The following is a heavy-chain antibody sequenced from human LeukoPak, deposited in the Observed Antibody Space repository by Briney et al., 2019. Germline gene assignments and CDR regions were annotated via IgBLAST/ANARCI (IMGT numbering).Heavy chain of an antibody. CDR2: ISSSSSYI. V-gene: IGHV3-21*01. CDR3: ARFFGDYNNWFDP. J-gene: IGHJ5*02. Sequence: GGSLRLSCAASGFTFSSYSMNWVRQAPGKGLEWVSSISSSSSYIYYADSVKGRFTISRDNAKNSLYLQMNSLRAEDTAVYYCARFFGDYNNWFDPWGQGTLVTVSS. D-gene: IGHD4-17*01. CDR1: GFTFSSYS.